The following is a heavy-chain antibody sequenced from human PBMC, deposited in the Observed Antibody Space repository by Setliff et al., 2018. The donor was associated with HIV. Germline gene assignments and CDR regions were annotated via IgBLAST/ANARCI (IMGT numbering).Heavy chain of an antibody. D-gene: IGHD3-3*01. CDR3: ARMNAYYNVWRSTYYFDY. J-gene: IGHJ4*02. CDR1: GYTFNNYY. V-gene: IGHV1-46*02. Sequence: ASVKVSCKASGYTFNNYYMHWVRQAPGQGLEWMGIINPSDNRTYYAQKFQGRVTMTRDTSTSSVYMELRSLRSEDTAVYYCARMNAYYNVWRSTYYFDYWGQGTLVTVSS. CDR2: INPSDNRT.